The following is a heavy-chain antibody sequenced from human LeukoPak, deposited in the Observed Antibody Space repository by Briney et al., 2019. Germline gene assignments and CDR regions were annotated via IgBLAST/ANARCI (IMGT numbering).Heavy chain of an antibody. Sequence: GGSLRLSCAASGFTFSTYAMRWVRQAPGKGLEWVAMIWYNGKNKHYADSVKGRFTISRDNSKNTLDLQMNSLRADDTAVYYCVRDPSNSGWAFDYWGQGTLVTVSS. D-gene: IGHD6-19*01. V-gene: IGHV3-33*01. CDR1: GFTFSTYA. CDR3: VRDPSNSGWAFDY. J-gene: IGHJ4*02. CDR2: IWYNGKNK.